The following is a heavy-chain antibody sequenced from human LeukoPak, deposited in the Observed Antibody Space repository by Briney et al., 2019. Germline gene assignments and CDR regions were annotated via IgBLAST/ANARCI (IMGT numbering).Heavy chain of an antibody. J-gene: IGHJ4*02. V-gene: IGHV4-59*02. CDR3: ARGRSYDITGYNPTFYFDS. D-gene: IGHD3-9*01. CDR2: IYNTVDV. Sequence: PSETLSLTCTVSGASVIGSYWTWIRQSPGETLQYLGYIYNTVDVNYSPSLQSRVTIAIDMFRNQFYMRLNSVSPADSAIYHGARGRSYDITGYNPTFYFDSWGQGVLVTVAS. CDR1: GASVIGSY.